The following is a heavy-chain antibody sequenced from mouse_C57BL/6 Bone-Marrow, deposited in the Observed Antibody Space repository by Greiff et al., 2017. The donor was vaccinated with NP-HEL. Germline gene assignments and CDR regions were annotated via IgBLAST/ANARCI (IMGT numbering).Heavy chain of an antibody. J-gene: IGHJ2*01. Sequence: EVKLVESEGGLVQPGSSMKLSCTASGFTFSDYYMAWVRQVPEKGLEWVANINYDGSSTYYLDSLKSRFIISRDNAKNILYLQMSSLKSEDTATYYCARVDYYGSSLDYWGQGTTLTVSS. CDR3: ARVDYYGSSLDY. CDR1: GFTFSDYY. D-gene: IGHD1-1*01. V-gene: IGHV5-16*01. CDR2: INYDGSST.